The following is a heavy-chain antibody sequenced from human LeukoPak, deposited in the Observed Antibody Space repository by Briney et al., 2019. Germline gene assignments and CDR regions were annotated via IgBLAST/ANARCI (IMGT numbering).Heavy chain of an antibody. D-gene: IGHD2-2*01. CDR1: GYTFSSYG. J-gene: IGHJ4*02. CDR2: ISAYNGNT. V-gene: IGHV1-18*01. Sequence: ASVKFSCKASGYTFSSYGISWVRQAHGQGLEWMGWISAYNGNTNYAQKLQGRVTMTTDTSTSTAYMELRSLRSDDTAVYYCARRVVLQGYYFDYWGQGTLVTVSS. CDR3: ARRVVLQGYYFDY.